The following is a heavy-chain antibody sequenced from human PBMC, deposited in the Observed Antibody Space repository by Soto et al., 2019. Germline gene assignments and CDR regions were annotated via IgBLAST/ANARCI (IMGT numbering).Heavy chain of an antibody. CDR1: GFTVSSNY. CDR3: AILSN. V-gene: IGHV3-53*01. D-gene: IGHD6-6*01. Sequence: GSLRLSCAASGFTVSSNYMNWVRQAPGKGLEWLSIIYSDGTTYYADSVKGRFTISRDNFKNTLYLQMNNLRAEDKAVYYCAILSNWGQGTLVTVSS. J-gene: IGHJ4*02. CDR2: IYSDGTT.